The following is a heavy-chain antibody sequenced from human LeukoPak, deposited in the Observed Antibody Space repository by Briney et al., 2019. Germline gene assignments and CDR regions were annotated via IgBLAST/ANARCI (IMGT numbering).Heavy chain of an antibody. J-gene: IGHJ4*02. D-gene: IGHD4-17*01. V-gene: IGHV3-21*01. Sequence: SAESVTLSCAAYGFTFSSIRMKGDRPARGKGRVWDSSIKSSRGKTYYADSVKGRFTISRDNAKNSLYLQRNSRRAEDTAVYYCASDYGDFYLHWGQGALVTVSS. CDR1: GFTFSSIR. CDR3: ASDYGDFYLH. CDR2: IKSSRGKT.